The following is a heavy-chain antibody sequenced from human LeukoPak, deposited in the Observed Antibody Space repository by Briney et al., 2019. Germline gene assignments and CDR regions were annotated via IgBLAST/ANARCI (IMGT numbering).Heavy chain of an antibody. V-gene: IGHV3-23*01. CDR2: ISGGTYTT. CDR1: GFAFSSYG. Sequence: PGGSLRLSCAASGFAFSSYGMTWVRQAPGKGLEWVSSISGGTYTTYYADSVKGRFTISRDNSKNTLYLQMNSLRAEDTAVYYCARDKLDMVTMVRGVIIPHYYYYMDVWGKGTTVTVSS. D-gene: IGHD3-10*01. CDR3: ARDKLDMVTMVRGVIIPHYYYYMDV. J-gene: IGHJ6*03.